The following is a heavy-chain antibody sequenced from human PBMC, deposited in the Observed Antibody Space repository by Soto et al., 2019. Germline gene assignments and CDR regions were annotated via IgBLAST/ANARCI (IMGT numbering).Heavy chain of an antibody. Sequence: QVQLVQSGAEVKKPESSVKVSCKAPGGTFSTYAISWVRQAPGQGLEWMGGIIPMFGTANYAQRFQDRVTITADESTNTVYMGLSSLRSEDTAVYFCASGIQLWLRRINDGCLGWGEGTLVTVPS. V-gene: IGHV1-69*12. J-gene: IGHJ4*02. CDR1: GGTFSTYA. CDR3: ASGIQLWLRRINDGCLG. CDR2: IIPMFGTA. D-gene: IGHD5-18*01.